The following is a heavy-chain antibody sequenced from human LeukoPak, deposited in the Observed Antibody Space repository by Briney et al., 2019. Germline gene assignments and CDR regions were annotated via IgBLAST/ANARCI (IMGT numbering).Heavy chain of an antibody. Sequence: SETLSLTCTVSGGSISAHYWSWFRLPPGKGLEWIGYIYYSGKTDYSPFLKSRLTISLDTSKSQFSLKLKSVTAADTAVYYCARDEGFSDYVWGSSAAFDIWGRGTMVTVSS. CDR1: GGSISAHY. V-gene: IGHV4-59*11. D-gene: IGHD3-16*01. CDR2: IYYSGKT. J-gene: IGHJ3*02. CDR3: ARDEGFSDYVWGSSAAFDI.